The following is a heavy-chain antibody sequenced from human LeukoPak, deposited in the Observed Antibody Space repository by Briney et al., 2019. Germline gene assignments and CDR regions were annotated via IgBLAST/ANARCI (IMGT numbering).Heavy chain of an antibody. CDR2: IYYSGST. J-gene: IGHJ6*02. V-gene: IGHV4-59*12. Sequence: SETLSLTCTVSGGSISSYYWSWIRQPPGKGLEWIGYIYYSGSTYYNPSLKSRVTISVDTSKNQFSLKLSSVTAADTAVYYCARDGGAYCGGDCYSPYYYGMDVWGQGTTVTVSS. CDR1: GGSISSYY. CDR3: ARDGGAYCGGDCYSPYYYGMDV. D-gene: IGHD2-21*02.